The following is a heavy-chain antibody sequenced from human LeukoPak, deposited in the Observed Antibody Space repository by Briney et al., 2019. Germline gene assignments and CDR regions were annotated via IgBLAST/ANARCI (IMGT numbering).Heavy chain of an antibody. CDR2: INPSGGST. CDR1: GGTFTSYY. CDR3: AREGTDYYDSSGYLPTPNDAFDI. V-gene: IGHV1-46*01. D-gene: IGHD3-22*01. J-gene: IGHJ3*02. Sequence: ASVKVSCKASGGTFTSYYMHWVRQAPGQGLEWMGIINPSGGSTSYAQKFQGRVTMTRDTSTSTVYMELSSLRSEDTAVYYCAREGTDYYDSSGYLPTPNDAFDIWGQGTMVTVSS.